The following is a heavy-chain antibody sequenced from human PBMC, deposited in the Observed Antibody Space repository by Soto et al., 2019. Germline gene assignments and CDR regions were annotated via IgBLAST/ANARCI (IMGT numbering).Heavy chain of an antibody. J-gene: IGHJ6*03. CDR3: ARDGERIAASWGEYYYYYYMDV. CDR2: IIPIFGPA. CDR1: GYTFTGYY. V-gene: IGHV1-69*13. D-gene: IGHD6-13*01. Sequence: GASVKVSCKASGYTFTGYYMHWVRQAPGQGLEWMGGIIPIFGPANYAQKFQGRVTITADESTSTAYMELSSLRSEDTAVYYCARDGERIAASWGEYYYYYYMDVWGKGTTVTVSS.